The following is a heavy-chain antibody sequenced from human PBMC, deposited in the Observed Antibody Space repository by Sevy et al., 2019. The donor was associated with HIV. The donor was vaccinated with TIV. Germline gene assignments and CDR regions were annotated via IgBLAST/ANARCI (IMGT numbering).Heavy chain of an antibody. Sequence: ASVKVSCKASGYTFTGYYMHWVRQAPGQGLEWMGRINPNRGGTNYAQKFQGRVTMTRDTSISTAYMELSRLRSDDTAVYYCARVLVATSCFDYWGQGTLVTVSS. CDR2: INPNRGGT. V-gene: IGHV1-2*06. CDR3: ARVLVATSCFDY. J-gene: IGHJ4*02. D-gene: IGHD5-12*01. CDR1: GYTFTGYY.